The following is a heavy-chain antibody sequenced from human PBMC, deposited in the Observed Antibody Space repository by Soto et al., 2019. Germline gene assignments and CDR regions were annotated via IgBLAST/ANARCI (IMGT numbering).Heavy chain of an antibody. CDR2: ISGSGGST. Sequence: EVQLLESGGGLVQPGGSLRLSCAASGFTFSSYAMSWVRQAPGKGLEWVSAISGSGGSTYYADSVKGRFTISRDNSKNALYLQMNSLIAEDTAVYYCAKAKPIQDPDDIVVVPAAEYYYGMDVWGQGTTVTVSS. D-gene: IGHD2-2*01. V-gene: IGHV3-23*01. J-gene: IGHJ6*02. CDR3: AKAKPIQDPDDIVVVPAAEYYYGMDV. CDR1: GFTFSSYA.